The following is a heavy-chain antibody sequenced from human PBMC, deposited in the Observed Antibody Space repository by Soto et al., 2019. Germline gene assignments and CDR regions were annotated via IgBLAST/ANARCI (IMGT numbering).Heavy chain of an antibody. CDR2: TYYRSKWYN. D-gene: IGHD2-15*01. V-gene: IGHV6-1*01. CDR1: GDSVSSNSAA. CDR3: ARFRYCSGGSCYSNAY. J-gene: IGHJ4*02. Sequence: SQTLSLTCAISGDSVSSNSAAWNWIRQSPSRGLEWLGRTYYRSKWYNDYAVSVKSRITINPDTSKNQFSLQLNSVTPEDTAVYYCARFRYCSGGSCYSNAYWGQGTLVTVSS.